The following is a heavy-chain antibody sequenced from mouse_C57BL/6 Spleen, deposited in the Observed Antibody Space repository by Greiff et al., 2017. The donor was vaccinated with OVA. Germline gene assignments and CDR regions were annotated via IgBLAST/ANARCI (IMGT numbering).Heavy chain of an antibody. J-gene: IGHJ2*01. D-gene: IGHD2-12*01. Sequence: VQLQQSGPELVKPGASVKISCKASGYTFTDYYMNWVKQSHGKSLEWIGDINPNNGGTSYNQKFKGKATLTVDKSSSTAYMELRSLTSEDSAVYYCARGAYYSGYWGQGTTLKVSS. CDR2: INPNNGGT. CDR1: GYTFTDYY. V-gene: IGHV1-26*01. CDR3: ARGAYYSGY.